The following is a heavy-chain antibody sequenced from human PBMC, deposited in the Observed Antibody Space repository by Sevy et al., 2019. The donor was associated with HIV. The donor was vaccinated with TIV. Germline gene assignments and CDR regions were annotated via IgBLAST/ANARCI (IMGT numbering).Heavy chain of an antibody. CDR3: AKSAPVYYYGSGDFDY. CDR1: GFTFSSYA. V-gene: IGHV3-23*01. J-gene: IGHJ4*02. CDR2: ISGSGGST. D-gene: IGHD3-10*01. Sequence: GGSLRLSCAASGFTFSSYAMSWVRQAPGMGLEWVSAISGSGGSTYYADSVKGRFTISRDNSKNTLYLQMNSLRAEDTAVYYCAKSAPVYYYGSGDFDYWGQGTLVTVSS.